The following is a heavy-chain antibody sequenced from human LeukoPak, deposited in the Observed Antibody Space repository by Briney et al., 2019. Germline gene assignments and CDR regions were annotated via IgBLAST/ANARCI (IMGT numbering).Heavy chain of an antibody. CDR1: GGSISSYY. J-gene: IGHJ6*03. Sequence: SETLSLTCTVSGGSISSYYWSWIRQPAGKGLEWIGRIYTSGSTNYNPSLKSRVTMSVDTSKNQFSLMLSSVTAADTAVYYCARVAEYCSSTSCYEEYYYYYMNVWGKGTTVTVSS. V-gene: IGHV4-4*07. D-gene: IGHD2-2*01. CDR2: IYTSGST. CDR3: ARVAEYCSSTSCYEEYYYYYMNV.